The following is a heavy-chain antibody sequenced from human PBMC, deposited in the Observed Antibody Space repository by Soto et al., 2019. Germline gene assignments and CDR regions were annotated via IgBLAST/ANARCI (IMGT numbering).Heavy chain of an antibody. CDR2: ISGNGGST. D-gene: IGHD6-6*01. CDR1: GFTFSVYA. V-gene: IGHV3-23*01. Sequence: EVQLLESGGGLVQPGGSLRLSCGASGFTFSVYAMTWVRQAPGKGLEWVSAISGNGGSTYYADSVKGRFTISRDNSKRTLHLQINSLRVEAPAVYYCAKLRTSGAPLVRFDSWGQGTLVTVSS. CDR3: AKLRTSGAPLVRFDS. J-gene: IGHJ4*02.